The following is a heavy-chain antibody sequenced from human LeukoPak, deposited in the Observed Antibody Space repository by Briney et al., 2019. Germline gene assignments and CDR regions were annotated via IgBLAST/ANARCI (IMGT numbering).Heavy chain of an antibody. CDR3: ARDQGVYGSGSYYSHAFDI. CDR1: GGSTSSYY. CDR2: IYYSGST. D-gene: IGHD3-10*01. Sequence: SETLSLTCTVSGGSTSSYYWSWIRQPPGKGLEWIGYIYYSGSTNYNPSLKSRVTISVDTSKNQFSLRLSSVTAADTAVYYCARDQGVYGSGSYYSHAFDIWGQGTMVTVSS. J-gene: IGHJ3*02. V-gene: IGHV4-59*01.